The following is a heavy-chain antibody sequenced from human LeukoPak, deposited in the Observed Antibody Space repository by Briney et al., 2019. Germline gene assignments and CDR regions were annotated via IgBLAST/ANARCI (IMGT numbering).Heavy chain of an antibody. V-gene: IGHV4-39*07. J-gene: IGHJ4*02. Sequence: SETLSLTCTVSGGSISSSSYYWGWIRQPPGKGLEWIGSIYYSGSTYYNPSLKSRVTISVDTSKNQFSLRLSSVTAADTALYYCARGDRHDSSGYFLDYWGQGMLVTVSS. CDR3: ARGDRHDSSGYFLDY. D-gene: IGHD3-22*01. CDR2: IYYSGST. CDR1: GGSISSSSYY.